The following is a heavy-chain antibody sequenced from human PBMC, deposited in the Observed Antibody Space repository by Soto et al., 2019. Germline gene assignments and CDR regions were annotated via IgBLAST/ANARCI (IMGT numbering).Heavy chain of an antibody. CDR3: ARGTMVRGVVKTQLHFDY. Sequence: QVQLQEPGPGLVKPSQTLSLTCTVSGGSISSGCYYWSWIRQHPGKGLEWIGYIYYSGSTYYNPSLKSRVTISVDTSKNQFSLKLSSVTAADTAVYYCARGTMVRGVVKTQLHFDYWGQGTLVTVSS. CDR1: GGSISSGCYY. J-gene: IGHJ4*02. CDR2: IYYSGST. V-gene: IGHV4-31*03. D-gene: IGHD3-10*01.